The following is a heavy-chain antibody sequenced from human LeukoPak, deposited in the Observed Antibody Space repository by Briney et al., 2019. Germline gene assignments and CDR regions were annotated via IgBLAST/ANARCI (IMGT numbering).Heavy chain of an antibody. CDR3: ARDLGFDYGSGSLDF. CDR1: GGSIRSYY. Sequence: PSETLSLTCTVSGGSIRSYYWSWIRQPPGKGLEWIGYIYYSGSTNYNPSLKSRVTISVDTSKNQFSLKLNSVTAADTAVYYCARDLGFDYGSGSLDFWGQGTLVTVSS. V-gene: IGHV4-59*12. CDR2: IYYSGST. D-gene: IGHD3-10*01. J-gene: IGHJ4*02.